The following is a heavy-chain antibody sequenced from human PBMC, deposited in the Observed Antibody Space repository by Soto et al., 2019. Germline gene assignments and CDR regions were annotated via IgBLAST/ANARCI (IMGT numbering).Heavy chain of an antibody. CDR1: GYTFTSYA. D-gene: IGHD5-18*01. V-gene: IGHV1-3*01. Sequence: QVQLVQSGAEVKKPGASVKDSCKASGYTFTSYAMHWVRQAPGQRLEWMGWINAGNGNTKYSQKFQGRVTITRDTSASTAYMELSSLRSEDTAVYYCASLRHSPSYYYYYGMDVWGQGTTVTVSS. CDR3: ASLRHSPSYYYYYGMDV. J-gene: IGHJ6*02. CDR2: INAGNGNT.